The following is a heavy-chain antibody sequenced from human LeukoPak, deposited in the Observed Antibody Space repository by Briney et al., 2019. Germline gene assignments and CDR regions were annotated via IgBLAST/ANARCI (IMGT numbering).Heavy chain of an antibody. CDR2: ISGSGGST. CDR3: AKDALLWFGESSFDY. J-gene: IGHJ4*01. V-gene: IGHV3-23*01. CDR1: GFTFSSYA. D-gene: IGHD3-10*01. Sequence: GGSLRLSCATSGFTFSSYAMSWVREAPGKGLEWGSAISGSGGSTYSADSVKGGFTISRDNSKNTLYLQINGLRAEDTAVYYCAKDALLWFGESSFDYWGQGTLVTVSS.